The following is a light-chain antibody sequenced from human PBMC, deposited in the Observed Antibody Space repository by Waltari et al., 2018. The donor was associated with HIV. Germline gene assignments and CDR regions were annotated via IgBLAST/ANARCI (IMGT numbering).Light chain of an antibody. V-gene: IGLV3-19*01. CDR1: SLGNYF. J-gene: IGLJ2*01. CDR3: NSRDSSGVV. Sequence: SSELTQDPAVSVALGQTVRITCQGDSLGNYFASWYQQKPGKAPVLVIYGKNNRPSGLPDRFSVSSSGTTASLIITGAQAEDEADYYCNSRDSSGVVFGGGTKLTVL. CDR2: GKN.